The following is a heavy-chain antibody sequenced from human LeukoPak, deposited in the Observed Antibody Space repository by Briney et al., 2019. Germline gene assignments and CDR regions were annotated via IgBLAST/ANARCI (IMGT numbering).Heavy chain of an antibody. CDR2: IYYSGST. J-gene: IGHJ3*02. CDR1: GGSISSSNW. Sequence: SETLSLTCAVSGGSISSSNWWSWVRQPPGKGLEWIGSIYYSGSTYYNPSLKSRVTISVDTSKNQFSLKLSSVTAADTAVYYCARHRPHDAFDIWGQGTMVTVSS. V-gene: IGHV4-39*01. CDR3: ARHRPHDAFDI.